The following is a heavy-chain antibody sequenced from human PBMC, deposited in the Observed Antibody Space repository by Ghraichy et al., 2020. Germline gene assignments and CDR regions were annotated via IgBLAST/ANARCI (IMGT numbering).Heavy chain of an antibody. CDR3: ARDPFDNADPRGDPLYGAFDI. CDR1: GFTFSQYW. CDR2: IKHDGSER. D-gene: IGHD2-21*02. J-gene: IGHJ3*02. V-gene: IGHV3-7*01. Sequence: GGSLRLSCVASGFTFSQYWMTWVRQAPGQGLEWVANIKHDGSERQYTDSVRGRFTISRDNTKNSLYLQIDTSTAEDTAVYYCARDPFDNADPRGDPLYGAFDIWGQGTKVTVSS.